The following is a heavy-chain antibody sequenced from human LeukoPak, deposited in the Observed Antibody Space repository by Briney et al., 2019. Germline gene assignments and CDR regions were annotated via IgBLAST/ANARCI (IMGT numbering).Heavy chain of an antibody. CDR2: ISSSGSAI. CDR3: VSDAFDI. CDR1: GFTFSNFE. J-gene: IGHJ3*02. V-gene: IGHV3-48*03. Sequence: GGSLRLSCAASGFTFSNFEMTWVRQAPEKGLELVSYISSSGSAIYYGDSVKGRFTISRNNAKNSLYLQMNNLRAEDTAVYYCVSDAFDIWGQGTMVTVSS.